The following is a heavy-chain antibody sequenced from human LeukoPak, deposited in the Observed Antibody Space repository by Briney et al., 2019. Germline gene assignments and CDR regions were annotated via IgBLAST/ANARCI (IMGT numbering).Heavy chain of an antibody. CDR1: GGSISSYY. D-gene: IGHD6-25*01. CDR2: IYYSGST. CDR3: ARDSATQLFDY. J-gene: IGHJ4*02. Sequence: SETLSLTCTVSGGSISSYYWSWIRQPPGKGLEWIGYIYYSGSTNYNPSLKSRVTISVDTSKNQFSLKLCSVTAADTAVYYCARDSATQLFDYWGQGTLVTVSS. V-gene: IGHV4-59*01.